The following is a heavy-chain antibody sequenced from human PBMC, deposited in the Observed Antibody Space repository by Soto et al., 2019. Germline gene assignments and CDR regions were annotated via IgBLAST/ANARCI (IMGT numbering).Heavy chain of an antibody. CDR1: GFTFSDYY. D-gene: IGHD6-6*01. V-gene: IGHV3-11*01. J-gene: IGHJ4*02. Sequence: PGGSLRLSCAASGFTFSDYYMSWIRQAPGKGLEWVSYISSSGSTIYYADSVKGRFTISRDNAKNSLYLQMNSLRAEDTAVYYCASTYSSSSDEDYWGQGTLVTVSS. CDR3: ASTYSSSSDEDY. CDR2: ISSSGSTI.